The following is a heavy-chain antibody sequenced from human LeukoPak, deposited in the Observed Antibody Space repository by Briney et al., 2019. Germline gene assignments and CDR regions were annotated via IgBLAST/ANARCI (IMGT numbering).Heavy chain of an antibody. CDR1: GFTFDNYA. CDR3: AKGGIDLVRGSFDY. J-gene: IGHJ4*02. Sequence: GGSLRLSCAASGFTFDNYAMSWVRQAPGKGLEWVSAISGGRPTTYYTDSVKGRFTISRDNSKNTLYLQMNSLRADDTAVYYCAKGGIDLVRGSFDYWGQGTLVTVSS. CDR2: ISGGRPTT. V-gene: IGHV3-23*01. D-gene: IGHD3-10*01.